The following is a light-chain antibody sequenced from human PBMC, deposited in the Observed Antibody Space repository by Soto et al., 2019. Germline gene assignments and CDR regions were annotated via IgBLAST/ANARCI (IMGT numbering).Light chain of an antibody. CDR3: QQRSNWPHT. CDR2: DAS. V-gene: IGKV3-11*01. Sequence: EIVMTQSPASLSVPPGERATLSCRASQSVSSNFAWYLQKPGQAPRLLIYDASNRATGIPARFSGSGSGTDFTLTISSLEPEDFAVYYCQQRSNWPHTFGQGTRLEIK. CDR1: QSVSSN. J-gene: IGKJ5*01.